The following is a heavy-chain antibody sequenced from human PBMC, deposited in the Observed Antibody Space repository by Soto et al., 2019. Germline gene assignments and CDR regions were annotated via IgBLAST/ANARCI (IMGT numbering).Heavy chain of an antibody. CDR3: VRDPFSFGGYDYSRFDY. Sequence: QVQLVQSGAEVKKPGSSVKVSCKASGGTFSSYAISWVRQAPGQGLEWMGGIIPIFGTANYAQKFQGRVTITADESTSTAYMELSSLRSEDTAVYYCVRDPFSFGGYDYSRFDYWGQGTLVTVSS. CDR2: IIPIFGTA. J-gene: IGHJ4*02. CDR1: GGTFSSYA. D-gene: IGHD5-12*01. V-gene: IGHV1-69*01.